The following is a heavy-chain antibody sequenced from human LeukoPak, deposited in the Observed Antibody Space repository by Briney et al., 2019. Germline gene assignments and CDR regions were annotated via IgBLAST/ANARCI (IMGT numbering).Heavy chain of an antibody. V-gene: IGHV3-74*03. J-gene: IGHJ4*02. CDR2: IKTDGTYT. CDR3: VADLGDYADF. CDR1: GFTFSRYC. Sequence: PGGSLRLSCAASGFTFSRYCMHWVRHAPGEGLVWVSRIKTDGTYTTNADSVKGRFTISRDNAKSTLYLQMNSPKVEDTAVYYCVADLGDYADFWGQGTLVTVSS.